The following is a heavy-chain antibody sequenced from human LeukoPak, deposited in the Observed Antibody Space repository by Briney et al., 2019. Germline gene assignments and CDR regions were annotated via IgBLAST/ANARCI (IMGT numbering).Heavy chain of an antibody. CDR2: IWYDGSNK. V-gene: IGHV3-33*01. CDR1: GFTFSSYG. Sequence: PGGSLRPSCAASGFTFSSYGMHWVRQAPGKGLEWVAVIWYDGSNKYYADSVKGRFTISRDNSKNTLYLQMNSLRAEDTAVYYCARETYYYDSSGYYRGAFDIWGQGTMVTVSS. J-gene: IGHJ3*02. D-gene: IGHD3-22*01. CDR3: ARETYYYDSSGYYRGAFDI.